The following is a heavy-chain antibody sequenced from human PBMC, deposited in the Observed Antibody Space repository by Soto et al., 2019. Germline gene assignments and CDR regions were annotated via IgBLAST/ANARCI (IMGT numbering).Heavy chain of an antibody. D-gene: IGHD2-21*01. Sequence: PGGSLRLSCAASGFTFSSYEMNWVRQAPGKGLEWVTVISDDGSKTYYVDSVKGRFTVSRDDSTNTVFLQMSSLRTEDTAVYHCARAYQLTYYFDYWGPGTLVTVSS. CDR2: ISDDGSKT. CDR3: ARAYQLTYYFDY. V-gene: IGHV3-30*03. CDR1: GFTFSSYE. J-gene: IGHJ4*02.